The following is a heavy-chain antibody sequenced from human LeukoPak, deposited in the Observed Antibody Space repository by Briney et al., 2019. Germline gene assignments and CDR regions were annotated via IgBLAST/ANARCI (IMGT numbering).Heavy chain of an antibody. CDR2: IIPMFNTA. CDR1: GGTFSSYA. J-gene: IGHJ4*02. Sequence: SVKVSCKASGGTFSSYAVSWVRQAPGQGLEWMGGIIPMFNTANYAQKFQGRVTITTEESTSSVYMELSSLGSEDTAMYYCARVFARGGEISGSYYYYWGQGTLVTVSS. D-gene: IGHD1-26*01. V-gene: IGHV1-69*05. CDR3: ARVFARGGEISGSYYYY.